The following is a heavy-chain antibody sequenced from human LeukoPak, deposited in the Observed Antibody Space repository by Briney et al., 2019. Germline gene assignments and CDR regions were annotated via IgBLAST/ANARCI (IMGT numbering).Heavy chain of an antibody. CDR2: IYYSGST. CDR3: ARVGSSSWNYYYYYMDV. V-gene: IGHV4-59*01. D-gene: IGHD6-13*01. CDR1: GGSISSYY. J-gene: IGHJ6*03. Sequence: PSETLSLTCTVSGGSISSYYWSWIRQPPGKGLEWIGYIYYSGSTNYNPYLKIRVTISVDTSKNQFSLKLSSVTAADTAVYYCARVGSSSWNYYYYYMDVWGKGTTVTVSS.